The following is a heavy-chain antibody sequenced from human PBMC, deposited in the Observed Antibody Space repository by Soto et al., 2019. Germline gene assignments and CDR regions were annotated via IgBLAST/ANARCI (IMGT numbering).Heavy chain of an antibody. CDR2: ISYDGSNK. CDR3: ARDGGTAMVPSCMDV. D-gene: IGHD5-18*01. J-gene: IGHJ6*02. Sequence: QVQLVESGGGVVQPGRSLRLSCAASGFTFSSYAMHWVRQAPGKGLEWVAVISYDGSNKYYADSVKGRFTISRDNSKNTLYLQMNSLRAEDTAVYYCARDGGTAMVPSCMDVWGQGTTVTVSS. CDR1: GFTFSSYA. V-gene: IGHV3-30-3*01.